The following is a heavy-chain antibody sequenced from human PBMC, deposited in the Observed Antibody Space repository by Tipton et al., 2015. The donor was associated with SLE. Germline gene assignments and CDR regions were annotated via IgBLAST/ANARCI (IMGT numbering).Heavy chain of an antibody. CDR1: GASVSSHY. J-gene: IGHJ4*02. V-gene: IGHV4-59*02. Sequence: SLTCTVSGASVSSHYWSWIRQSPGKGLEWIGYVSYSGRSLYDPSLRSRVTMSLDMSKNQFSLKLSSVTAADTAVYYCARSREAYCTTTSCPGVYGYWGQGSLVTVSS. CDR2: VSYSGRS. D-gene: IGHD2-2*01. CDR3: ARSREAYCTTTSCPGVYGY.